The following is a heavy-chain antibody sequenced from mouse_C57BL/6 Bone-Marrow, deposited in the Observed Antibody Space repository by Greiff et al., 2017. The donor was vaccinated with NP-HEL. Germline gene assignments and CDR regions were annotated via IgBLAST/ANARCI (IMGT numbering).Heavy chain of an antibody. V-gene: IGHV8-8*01. CDR1: GFSLSTFGMG. CDR2: SWWDDDK. J-gene: IGHJ2*01. D-gene: IGHD1-1*01. Sequence: QVTLKVSGPGILQPSQTLSLSCSFSGFSLSTFGMGVVWIRPPSGLGMERLAHSWWDDDKYYNPALKSRLTISKDTSKNQVFLKIANVDNADTSTYYCAGIAYYYGSSPDSFDYWGQGTTLTVSS. CDR3: AGIAYYYGSSPDSFDY.